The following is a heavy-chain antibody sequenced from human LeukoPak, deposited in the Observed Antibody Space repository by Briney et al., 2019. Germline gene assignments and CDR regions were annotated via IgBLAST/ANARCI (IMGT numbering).Heavy chain of an antibody. J-gene: IGHJ4*02. CDR2: INPNSGNT. Sequence: GSVRVSFKASGYTFTIYDINWVRQAPGEGGGRGGWINPNSGNTGYPQQFQRRVTMTRNTSISTAYMELSSLRSEDTAVYYCARGYSSSWYHFDYWGQGTLVTVSS. CDR1: GYTFTIYD. V-gene: IGHV1-8*01. CDR3: ARGYSSSWYHFDY. D-gene: IGHD6-13*01.